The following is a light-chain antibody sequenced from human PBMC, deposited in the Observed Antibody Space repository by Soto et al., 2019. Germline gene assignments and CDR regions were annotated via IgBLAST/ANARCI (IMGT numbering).Light chain of an antibody. CDR2: GAS. J-gene: IGKJ1*01. CDR1: QSVSSN. Sequence: VLTQSPATLSLSPGERATLPCRASQSVSSNLAWYQQTRGQAPRXLIYGASTRETGIPARFSGSGSGTEFTLTISSLQSEDFEVDDCQQYNNWPRTFGQGTKVDI. V-gene: IGKV3D-15*01. CDR3: QQYNNWPRT.